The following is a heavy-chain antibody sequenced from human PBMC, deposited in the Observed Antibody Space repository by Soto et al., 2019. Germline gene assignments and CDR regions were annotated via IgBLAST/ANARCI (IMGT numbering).Heavy chain of an antibody. CDR3: AREFGGSRVFDY. V-gene: IGHV1-46*01. CDR1: GYSFTNYF. D-gene: IGHD1-26*01. Sequence: ASVKVSCKTSGYSFTNYFIHWVRQAPGQGLEWMGILNPSADTTNYAQKFQGRVTVTRDTSTSTVYMELRSLRSEDTAVYFCAREFGGSRVFDYWGQGTLVTVSS. J-gene: IGHJ4*02. CDR2: LNPSADTT.